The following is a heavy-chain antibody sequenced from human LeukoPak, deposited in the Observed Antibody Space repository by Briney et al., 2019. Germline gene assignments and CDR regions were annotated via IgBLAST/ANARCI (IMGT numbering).Heavy chain of an antibody. D-gene: IGHD3-9*01. V-gene: IGHV3-23*01. CDR1: GFTFSSYG. CDR2: ISGSGGST. Sequence: GGSPRLSCAASGFTFSSYGMSWVRQAPGKGLEWVSAISGSGGSTYYADSVKGRFTISRDNSKNTLYLQMNSLRAEDAAVYYCAKDRGLVLRYFDWLLNWGQGTLVTVSS. CDR3: AKDRGLVLRYFDWLLN. J-gene: IGHJ4*02.